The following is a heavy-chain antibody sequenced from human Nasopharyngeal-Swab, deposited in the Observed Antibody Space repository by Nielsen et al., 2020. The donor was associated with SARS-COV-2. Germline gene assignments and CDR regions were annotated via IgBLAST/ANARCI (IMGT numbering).Heavy chain of an antibody. D-gene: IGHD3-22*01. J-gene: IGHJ4*02. V-gene: IGHV3-53*01. Sequence: GGSLRLSCAASGFTFSSYSMNWVRQAPGKGLEWVSVIYSGGSIYHADSVKGRFTISRDNSKNTLYLQMNSLRAEDTAVYYCASHYYDSSGYYRPRDYWGQGTLVTVSS. CDR3: ASHYYDSSGYYRPRDY. CDR1: GFTFSSYS. CDR2: IYSGGSI.